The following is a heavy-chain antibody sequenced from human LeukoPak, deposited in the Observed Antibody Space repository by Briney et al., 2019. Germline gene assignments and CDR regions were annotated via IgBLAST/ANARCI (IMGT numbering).Heavy chain of an antibody. Sequence: ASETLSLTCTVSGGSISSYYWSWIRQPAGKGLEWIGRIYTSGSTNYNPSLKSRVTMSVDTSKNQFSLKLSSVTAADTAVYYCARYDSSGYNKHFDYWGQGTLVTVSS. CDR1: GGSISSYY. D-gene: IGHD3-22*01. J-gene: IGHJ4*02. V-gene: IGHV4-4*07. CDR3: ARYDSSGYNKHFDY. CDR2: IYTSGST.